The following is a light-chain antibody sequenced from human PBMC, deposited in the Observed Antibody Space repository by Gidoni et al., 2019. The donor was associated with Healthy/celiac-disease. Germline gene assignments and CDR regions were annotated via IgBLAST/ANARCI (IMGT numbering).Light chain of an antibody. CDR1: QSSSSW. J-gene: IGKJ1*01. Sequence: DIQLTQSPPTLSASVGDRVTITCRASQSSSSWLAWYHQKPGKAPKLLIYKASSLESGVPSRFSGRGSGTEFTITISSLQTDDFATYYCQQKNSYPWTFGQGTKVEIK. CDR2: KAS. CDR3: QQKNSYPWT. V-gene: IGKV1-5*03.